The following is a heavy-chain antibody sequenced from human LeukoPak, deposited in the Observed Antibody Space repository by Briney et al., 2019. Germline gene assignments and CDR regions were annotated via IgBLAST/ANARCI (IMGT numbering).Heavy chain of an antibody. V-gene: IGHV1-46*01. CDR3: AREENVGFDS. Sequence: ASVKVSFKASGFMFTRYYMHWVRQAPAQGLGRLGIISPTGGTTTFSQKFQGRVTMTRDMSTSTVYMELSSLRSADTAVYYCAREENVGFDSWGQGTLVTVSS. J-gene: IGHJ4*02. CDR2: ISPTGGTT. CDR1: GFMFTRYY.